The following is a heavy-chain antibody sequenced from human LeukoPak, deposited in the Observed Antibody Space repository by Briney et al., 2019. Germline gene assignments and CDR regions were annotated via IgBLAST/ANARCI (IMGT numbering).Heavy chain of an antibody. Sequence: GGSLRLSCAASGFTFSSYSMNWVRQAPGKGLEWVSYISSSSSTIYYADSVKGRFTISRDNAKNSLYLQMNSLRAEDTAVYYCAREVDILTGYPFFMDVWGQGTTVTVSS. D-gene: IGHD3-9*01. CDR2: ISSSSSTI. CDR3: AREVDILTGYPFFMDV. CDR1: GFTFSSYS. J-gene: IGHJ6*02. V-gene: IGHV3-48*04.